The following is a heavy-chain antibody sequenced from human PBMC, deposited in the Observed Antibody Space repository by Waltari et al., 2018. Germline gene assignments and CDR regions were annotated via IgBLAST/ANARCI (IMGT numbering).Heavy chain of an antibody. V-gene: IGHV1-8*01. CDR2: MNPDSGST. J-gene: IGHJ5*02. D-gene: IGHD3-10*01. Sequence: QVQLVQSGAEVRKPGASLKVSCKASGYRFPSHDINWVRQATGQGLEWMGWMNPDSGSTDYAREFQGRISMTRNTSISTAYMELSSLTFDDTAVYYCVRGGVYGSGNNWFDLWGQGTQVTVSS. CDR3: VRGGVYGSGNNWFDL. CDR1: GYRFPSHD.